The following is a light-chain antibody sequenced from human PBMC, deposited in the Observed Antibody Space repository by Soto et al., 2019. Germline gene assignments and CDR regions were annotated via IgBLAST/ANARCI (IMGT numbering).Light chain of an antibody. CDR3: QQYNSYWT. Sequence: DIQMTQSPSTLSASVGDRVTITCRASQTVNSWLAWYQQKPGKAPNLLIFKASSLARGVPSRFSGSGFGTEFTLTSSSLQPDDFATYYCQQYNSYWTFGQGTKVDIK. CDR1: QTVNSW. CDR2: KAS. J-gene: IGKJ1*01. V-gene: IGKV1-5*03.